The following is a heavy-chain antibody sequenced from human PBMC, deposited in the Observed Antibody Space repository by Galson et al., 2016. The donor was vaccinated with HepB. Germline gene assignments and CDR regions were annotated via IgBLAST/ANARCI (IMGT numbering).Heavy chain of an antibody. CDR3: AGFVDYDEGVY. V-gene: IGHV1-2*02. J-gene: IGHJ4*02. D-gene: IGHD4-17*01. Sequence: SVKVSCKASGNIFTGYYIHWVRQAPGQGLEWMGWINRNRGTTNYAQNFQGRVTMTRDTSINTAYMEMNGVRFDDTAVYYCAGFVDYDEGVYWGQGTLVTVSS. CDR1: GNIFTGYY. CDR2: INRNRGTT.